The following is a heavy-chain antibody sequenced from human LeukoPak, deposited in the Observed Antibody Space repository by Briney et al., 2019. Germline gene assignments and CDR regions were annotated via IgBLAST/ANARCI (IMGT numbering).Heavy chain of an antibody. Sequence: GSLRLSCAASGFIFSDHYMDWVRQPPGKGLEWIGYFYHSGISYYNPSLKSRVTISVDTSKNQFSLKLSSVTAADTAVYYCARGDYYGSGSRYFDYWGQGTLVTVSS. J-gene: IGHJ4*02. CDR3: ARGDYYGSGSRYFDY. CDR1: GFIFSDHY. CDR2: FYHSGIS. V-gene: IGHV4-38-2*01. D-gene: IGHD3-10*01.